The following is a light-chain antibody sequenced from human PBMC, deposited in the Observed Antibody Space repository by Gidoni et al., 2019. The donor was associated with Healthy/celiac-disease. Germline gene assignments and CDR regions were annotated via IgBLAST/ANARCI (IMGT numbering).Light chain of an antibody. CDR1: QSVSSSY. CDR2: GAS. CDR3: QQYGSSPTT. Sequence: EIVLTQSPGTLSLSPGERATLSCRASQSVSSSYLAWYQQKPGQAPRLLIYGASSRATGIPDRFSGSGSGTDFTLTISRLEPEDVAVYYCQQYGSSPTTFGGXTKVEIK. V-gene: IGKV3-20*01. J-gene: IGKJ4*01.